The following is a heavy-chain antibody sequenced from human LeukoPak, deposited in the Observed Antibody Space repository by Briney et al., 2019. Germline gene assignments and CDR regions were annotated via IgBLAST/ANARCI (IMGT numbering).Heavy chain of an antibody. V-gene: IGHV4-34*01. D-gene: IGHD6-13*01. J-gene: IGHJ4*02. CDR3: ATQDLIAAAGDLDY. Sequence: SETLSLTCAVYGGSFSGYYWSWIRQPPGKGLEWIGEINHSGSTNYNPSLKSRVTISVDTSKNQFSLKLSSVTAADTAVYYCATQDLIAAAGDLDYWGQGTLVTVSS. CDR1: GGSFSGYY. CDR2: INHSGST.